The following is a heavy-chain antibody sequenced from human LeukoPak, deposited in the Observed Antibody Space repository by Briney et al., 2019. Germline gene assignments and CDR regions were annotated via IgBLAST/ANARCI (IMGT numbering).Heavy chain of an antibody. CDR3: AHNRGGDSTLDAFDI. CDR2: INWDDDK. J-gene: IGHJ3*02. D-gene: IGHD2-21*01. Sequence: ESGPTLVKPTQTLTLTCTFSGFSLSTSGLGVGWIRQPPGKALEWLALINWDDDKRYSPSLKSRLTITKDTSKNQVVLTMTNMDPVDTATYYCAHNRGGDSTLDAFDIWGQGTMVTVSS. CDR1: GFSLSTSGLG. V-gene: IGHV2-5*02.